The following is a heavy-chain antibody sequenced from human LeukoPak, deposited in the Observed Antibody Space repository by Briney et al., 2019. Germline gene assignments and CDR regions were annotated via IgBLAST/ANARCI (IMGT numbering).Heavy chain of an antibody. CDR1: GFTFSNAS. Sequence: GGSLRLSCAASGFTFSNASMSWVRQAPGKGLEWVGRIKSKTDGGTTDYAAPVKGRFTISRDGSKNTLYLQMNSLKTEDTAVYYCTTVEGSGSYPSDYWGQGTLVTVSS. CDR2: IKSKTDGGTT. V-gene: IGHV3-15*01. J-gene: IGHJ4*02. D-gene: IGHD3-10*01. CDR3: TTVEGSGSYPSDY.